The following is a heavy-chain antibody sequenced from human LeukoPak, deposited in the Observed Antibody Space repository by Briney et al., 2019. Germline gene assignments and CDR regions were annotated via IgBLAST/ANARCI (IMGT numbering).Heavy chain of an antibody. Sequence: SGTLSLTCAVSGGSIRSNNWWSWVRQSPEKGLEWIAEIYHSGSFNRNPSLKSRVTILVDKSKNQFSLNLTSVTAADTALYYCARVGTNPGDHYYSGMDVWGQGTTVTVSS. V-gene: IGHV4-4*02. J-gene: IGHJ6*02. CDR2: IYHSGSF. D-gene: IGHD1-7*01. CDR1: GGSIRSNNW. CDR3: ARVGTNPGDHYYSGMDV.